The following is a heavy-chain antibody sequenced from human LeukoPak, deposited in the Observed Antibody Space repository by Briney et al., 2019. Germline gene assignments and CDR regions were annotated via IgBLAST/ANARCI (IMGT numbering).Heavy chain of an antibody. D-gene: IGHD6-19*01. CDR1: GFTFSKYW. V-gene: IGHV3-74*01. CDR3: ATRQWLAPPPDS. J-gene: IGHJ4*02. Sequence: GGSLRLSCAASGFTFSKYWMLWVRQAPGKGLESVSRINTDGTVTTYADSVKGRFTVSRDNADNTMFLQMNSVRDEDTAVYYCATRQWLAPPPDSWGQGTPVTVSS. CDR2: INTDGTVT.